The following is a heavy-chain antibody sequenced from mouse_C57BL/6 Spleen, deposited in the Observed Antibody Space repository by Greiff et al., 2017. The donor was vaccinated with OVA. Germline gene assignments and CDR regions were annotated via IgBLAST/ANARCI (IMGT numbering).Heavy chain of an antibody. CDR3: ARCDGYYERLYFDY. J-gene: IGHJ2*01. V-gene: IGHV1-20*01. Sequence: VQLQQSGPELVKPGDSVKISCKASGYSFTGYFMNWVMQSHGKSLEWIGRINPYNGDTFYNQKFKGKATLTVDKSSSTAHMELRSLTSEDSAVYYCARCDGYYERLYFDYWGQGTTLTVSS. D-gene: IGHD2-3*01. CDR1: GYSFTGYF. CDR2: INPYNGDT.